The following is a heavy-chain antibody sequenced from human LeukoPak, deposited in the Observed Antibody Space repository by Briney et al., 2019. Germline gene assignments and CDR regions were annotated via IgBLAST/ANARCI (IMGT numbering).Heavy chain of an antibody. D-gene: IGHD6-19*01. CDR1: GFAFSSQD. J-gene: IGHJ4*02. V-gene: IGHV3-23*01. CDR2: ISDSGSIT. CDR3: AKDARRTNGWYFFDY. Sequence: GGSLRLSCAASGFAFSSQDMGWVRQAPGKGLEWVSVISDSGSITYYADSVKGRFTISRDNSKKMLFLQMSSLRAEDTAVYYCAKDARRTNGWYFFDYWGRGTLVTVSS.